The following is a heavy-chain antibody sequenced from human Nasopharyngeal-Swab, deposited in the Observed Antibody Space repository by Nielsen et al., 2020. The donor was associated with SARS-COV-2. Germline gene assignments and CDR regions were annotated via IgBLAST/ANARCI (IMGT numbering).Heavy chain of an antibody. CDR2: ISSSSSYI. D-gene: IGHD1-26*01. CDR3: ARVSGSYRPPVGTDAFDI. Sequence: GESLKISCAASGFTFSSYSMNWVRQAPGKGLEWVSSISSSSSYIYYADSVKGRFTISRDNAKNSLYLQMNSLRAEDTAVYYCARVSGSYRPPVGTDAFDIWGQGTMVTVSS. J-gene: IGHJ3*02. V-gene: IGHV3-21*01. CDR1: GFTFSSYS.